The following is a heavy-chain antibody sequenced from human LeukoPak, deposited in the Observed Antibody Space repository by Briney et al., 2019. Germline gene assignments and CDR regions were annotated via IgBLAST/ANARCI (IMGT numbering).Heavy chain of an antibody. CDR1: GFTFSSYS. Sequence: PGGSLRLSCAASGFTFSSYSMNWVRQAPGKGLEWVSSINSSSGYIYYADSVKGRFTISRDNAKNSLYLQMNSLRAEDTAVYYCARLKRNGYYDSSGYYYFDYWGQGTLVTVSS. V-gene: IGHV3-21*01. CDR3: ARLKRNGYYDSSGYYYFDY. J-gene: IGHJ4*02. CDR2: INSSSGYI. D-gene: IGHD3-22*01.